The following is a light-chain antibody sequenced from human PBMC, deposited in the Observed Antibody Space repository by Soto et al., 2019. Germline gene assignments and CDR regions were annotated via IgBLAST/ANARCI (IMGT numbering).Light chain of an antibody. V-gene: IGKV1-5*01. CDR1: QSISNL. CDR3: QQYNNDWA. CDR2: DAS. J-gene: IGKJ1*01. Sequence: DIQMTQSPTTLSASVGDRVTITCRASQSISNLLAWYQQKPGTAPKVLIYDASSLQGGVPSRLSGSGSGTEFTLTIRGLQPDDFATYYCQQYNNDWAFGQGTKVDIK.